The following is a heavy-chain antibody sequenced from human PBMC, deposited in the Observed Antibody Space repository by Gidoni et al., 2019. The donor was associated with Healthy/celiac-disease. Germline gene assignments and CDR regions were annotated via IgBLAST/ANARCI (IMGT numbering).Heavy chain of an antibody. CDR2: IYHSGST. J-gene: IGHJ5*02. V-gene: IGHV4-38-2*01. CDR3: ARRNYDFWSGYYPRWVGWFDP. Sequence: QVQLQESGPGLVKPSETLSLTSAVSGYSISSGYYWGWIRQPPGKGLAWIGSIYHSGSTYYNPSLKSRVTISVDTSKNQFSLKLSSVTAADTAVYYCARRNYDFWSGYYPRWVGWFDPWGQGTLVTVSS. CDR1: GYSISSGYY. D-gene: IGHD3-3*01.